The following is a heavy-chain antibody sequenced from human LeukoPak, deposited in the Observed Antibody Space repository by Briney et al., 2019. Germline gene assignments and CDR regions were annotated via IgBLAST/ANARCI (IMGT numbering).Heavy chain of an antibody. CDR2: ISGSGGST. CDR3: AKDLEGNYYENYDAFDI. J-gene: IGHJ3*02. CDR1: GFTFSSYA. V-gene: IGHV3-23*01. D-gene: IGHD1-26*01. Sequence: LSGGSLRLSCAASGFTFSSYAMSWVRQAPGKGLEWVSAISGSGGSTYFADSVKGRFTISRDNSKNTLYLQMNSLRAEDTAVYYCAKDLEGNYYENYDAFDIWGQGTMVTVSS.